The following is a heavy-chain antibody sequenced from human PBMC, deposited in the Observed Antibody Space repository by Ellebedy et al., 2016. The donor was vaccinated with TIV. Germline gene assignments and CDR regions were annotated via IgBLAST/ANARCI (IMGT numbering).Heavy chain of an antibody. CDR1: GFTFNRYG. CDR3: AKDGGSGVWGSYRYYDY. CDR2: ISYDGSNK. J-gene: IGHJ4*02. D-gene: IGHD3-16*02. V-gene: IGHV3-30*18. Sequence: LSLTCAASGFTFNRYGMHWVRQAPGKGLEWVAVISYDGSNKYYADSVKGRFTISRDISKNTLYLQMNSLRAEDTAVYYCAKDGGSGVWGSYRYYDYWGQGTLVTVSS.